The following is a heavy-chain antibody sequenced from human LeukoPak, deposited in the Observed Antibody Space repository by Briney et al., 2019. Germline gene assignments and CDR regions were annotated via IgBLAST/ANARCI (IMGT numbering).Heavy chain of an antibody. J-gene: IGHJ5*02. CDR3: ARDPSYYDSSGYYSDNWFDP. CDR1: GYTFTDYY. D-gene: IGHD3-22*01. CDR2: INPNSGGT. Sequence: ASVKVSCKVSGYTFTDYYMHWVRQAPGQGLEWMGWINPNSGGTNYAQKFQGRVTMTRDTSISTAYMELSRLRSDDTAVYYCARDPSYYDSSGYYSDNWFDPWGQGTLVTVSS. V-gene: IGHV1-2*02.